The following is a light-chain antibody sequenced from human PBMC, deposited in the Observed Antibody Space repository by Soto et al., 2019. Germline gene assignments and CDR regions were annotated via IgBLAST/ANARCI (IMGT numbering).Light chain of an antibody. CDR3: QQYNNWPLLT. J-gene: IGKJ4*01. Sequence: EIVLTQSPATLSVSPGERATLSCRASQTVSSNLAWFQQKPGQAPRPLIYGASIRATGIPARFSGSGSGTEFTLTISSLQSEDFAVYYCQQYNNWPLLTFGEGTKVDIK. CDR1: QTVSSN. V-gene: IGKV3D-15*01. CDR2: GAS.